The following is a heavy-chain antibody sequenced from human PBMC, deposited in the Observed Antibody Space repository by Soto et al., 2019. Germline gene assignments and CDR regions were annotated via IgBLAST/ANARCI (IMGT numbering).Heavy chain of an antibody. CDR1: GYTLTELS. CDR2: FHPEDGET. CDR3: ATRPNYYGSGIYHFDY. J-gene: IGHJ4*02. V-gene: IGHV1-24*01. Sequence: ASVKVSCKVSGYTLTELSMHWVLQTPGKGLEWMGGFHPEDGETIYAQKFQGRVTMTEDTSTDTAYMELSSPRSEDTAVYYCATRPNYYGSGIYHFDYWGQGTLVTVSS. D-gene: IGHD3-10*01.